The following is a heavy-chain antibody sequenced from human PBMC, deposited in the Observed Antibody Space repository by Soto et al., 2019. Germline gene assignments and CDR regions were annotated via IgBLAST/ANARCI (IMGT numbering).Heavy chain of an antibody. D-gene: IGHD1-1*01. Sequence: GGSLRLSCAASGFTFSDYYMSWIRQAPGEGLEWVSDINSSGSTIYYADSVKGRFTISRDNAKNSLYLQMNSLRAEDTAVYYCARVNGYYYYYGMDVWGQGTTVTVSS. V-gene: IGHV3-11*01. J-gene: IGHJ6*02. CDR2: INSSGSTI. CDR1: GFTFSDYY. CDR3: ARVNGYYYYYGMDV.